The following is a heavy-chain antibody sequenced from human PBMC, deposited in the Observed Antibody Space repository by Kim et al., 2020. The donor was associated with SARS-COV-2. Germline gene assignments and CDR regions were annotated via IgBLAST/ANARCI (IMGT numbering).Heavy chain of an antibody. CDR3: ATLWFGTLDG. Sequence: STKCAGTVKGRCTIARDNAKNTLYLQMNSLRAEDTAVYYCATLWFGTLDGWGQGTLVTVSS. CDR2: ST. J-gene: IGHJ4*02. D-gene: IGHD3-10*01. V-gene: IGHV3-23*01.